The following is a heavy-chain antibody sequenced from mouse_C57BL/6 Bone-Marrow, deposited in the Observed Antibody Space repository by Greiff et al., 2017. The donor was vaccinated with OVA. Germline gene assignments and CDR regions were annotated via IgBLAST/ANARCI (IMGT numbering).Heavy chain of an antibody. CDR3: AKGTVVASPNWYFDV. D-gene: IGHD1-1*01. CDR1: GYTFTDYY. Sequence: EVKLQESGPVLVKPGASVKMSCKASGYTFTDYYMNWVKQSHGKSLEWIGVINPYNGGTSYNQKFKGKATLTVDKSSSTAYMELNSLTSEDSAVYYCAKGTVVASPNWYFDVWGTGTTVTVSS. V-gene: IGHV1-19*01. CDR2: INPYNGGT. J-gene: IGHJ1*03.